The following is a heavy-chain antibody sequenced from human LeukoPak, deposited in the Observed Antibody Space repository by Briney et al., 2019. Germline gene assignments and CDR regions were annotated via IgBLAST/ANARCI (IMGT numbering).Heavy chain of an antibody. CDR1: GFTFNYHW. Sequence: GGSLRLSCAASGFTFNYHWMTWVRQGPGKGLEWVANIKQDGSEKYYVDSVKGRFTISRDNAKNSLYLQMNSVRAEDTDVYYCARWAESSGYYYIDYWGQGTLVTVSS. CDR3: ARWAESSGYYYIDY. J-gene: IGHJ4*02. CDR2: IKQDGSEK. V-gene: IGHV3-7*04. D-gene: IGHD3-22*01.